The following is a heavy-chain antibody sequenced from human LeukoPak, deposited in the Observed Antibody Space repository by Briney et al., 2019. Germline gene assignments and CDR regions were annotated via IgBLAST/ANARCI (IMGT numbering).Heavy chain of an antibody. D-gene: IGHD6-13*01. CDR2: IYSGGST. J-gene: IGHJ4*02. V-gene: IGHV3-66*02. CDR1: GFTVSSNY. CDR3: ARSSSSWHFDY. Sequence: GGSLRLSCAASGFTVSSNYMSWVRQAPGKGLEWVSVIYSGGSTYYADSVKGRFTTSRDNSKNTLYLQMNSLRAEDTAVYYCARSSSSWHFDYWGQGTLVTVSS.